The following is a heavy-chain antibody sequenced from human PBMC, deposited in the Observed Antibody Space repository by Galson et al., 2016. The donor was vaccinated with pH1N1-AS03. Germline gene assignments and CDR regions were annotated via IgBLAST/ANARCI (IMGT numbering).Heavy chain of an antibody. V-gene: IGHV2-5*02. CDR2: IYWDDAK. CDR3: ALPNSWGNAFEI. J-gene: IGHJ3*02. Sequence: PALVKPTQTLTLTCSLSGVSVPSSGLAVGWFRLPPGKALEWLALIYWDDAKRFSPSPRNRLTITKHTSRNHAVLTVTNVDPLDTATYFCALPNSWGNAFEIWGPGTMVTVAS. D-gene: IGHD3-16*01. CDR1: GVSVPSSGLA.